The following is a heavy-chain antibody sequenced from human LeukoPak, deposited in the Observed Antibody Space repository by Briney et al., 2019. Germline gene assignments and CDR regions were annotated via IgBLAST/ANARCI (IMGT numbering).Heavy chain of an antibody. CDR3: ASELLWFGGRRLLDY. CDR2: IIPIFGTA. V-gene: IGHV1-69*06. J-gene: IGHJ4*02. CDR1: GGTFSSYA. D-gene: IGHD3-10*01. Sequence: ASVKVSCKASGGTFSSYAISWVRQAPGQGLEGMGGIIPIFGTANYAQKFQGRVTITADKSTSTAYMELSSLRSEDTAVYYCASELLWFGGRRLLDYWGQGTLVTVSS.